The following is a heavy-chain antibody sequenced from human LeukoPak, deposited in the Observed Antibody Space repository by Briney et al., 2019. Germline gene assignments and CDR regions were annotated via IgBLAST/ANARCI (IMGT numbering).Heavy chain of an antibody. V-gene: IGHV3-48*01. CDR1: GFTFSSYS. Sequence: GGSLRLSCAASGFTFSSYSMNWVRQAPGKGLEWVSYISNSGSITYHADSVKGRFTISRDNAKNSLFLLMNSLRAEDAAVYYCARVPVWSGYCLSDYWGQGTLVTVSS. CDR2: ISNSGSIT. J-gene: IGHJ4*02. CDR3: ARVPVWSGYCLSDY. D-gene: IGHD3-3*01.